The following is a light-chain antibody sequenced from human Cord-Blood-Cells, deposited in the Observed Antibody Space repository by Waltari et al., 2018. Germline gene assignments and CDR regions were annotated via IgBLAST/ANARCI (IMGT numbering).Light chain of an antibody. Sequence: QSALTQPASVSGSPGQAITISCTGTSSDVGSYNLVSWYPQHPGNAPKLVIHEGSKRASGVSKRDSGPKASNTACLTISGLQAEYEADYYCCSYAGSSTFVVGTGTKVTVL. CDR1: SSDVGSYNL. CDR3: CSYAGSSTFV. V-gene: IGLV2-23*01. CDR2: EGS. J-gene: IGLJ1*01.